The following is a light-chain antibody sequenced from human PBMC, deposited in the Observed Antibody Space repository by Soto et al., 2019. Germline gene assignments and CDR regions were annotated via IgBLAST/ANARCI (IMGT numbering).Light chain of an antibody. CDR2: ETS. CDR3: QQYGSSPGT. Sequence: QSPGTLSLSPGERATLSCXASQSVRDSHLAWYQQKPGQAPSLLIYETSSRATGIPDRFRGSGSGTEFALTITRVEPEDVAMYFCQQYGSSPGTFGQGTKVEI. J-gene: IGKJ1*01. V-gene: IGKV3-20*01. CDR1: QSVRDSH.